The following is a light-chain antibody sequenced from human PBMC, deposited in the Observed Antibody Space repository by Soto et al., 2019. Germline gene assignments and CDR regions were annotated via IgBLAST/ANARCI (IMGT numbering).Light chain of an antibody. V-gene: IGKV2-30*02. CDR3: MQGTHWPYT. J-gene: IGKJ2*01. Sequence: DVVMTQSPLSLPVTLGQPASISCRSTQSLVHSDGNTHLNWFQQRPGQWPRCLICKVSNRDSGVPARFSGSESGTDFTLKISRVEAEDVGVYYCMQGTHWPYTFGQGTKLEIK. CDR2: KVS. CDR1: QSLVHSDGNTH.